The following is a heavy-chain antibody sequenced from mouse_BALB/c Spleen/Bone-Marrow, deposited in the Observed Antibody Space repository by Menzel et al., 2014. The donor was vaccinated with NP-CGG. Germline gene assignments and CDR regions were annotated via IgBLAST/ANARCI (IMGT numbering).Heavy chain of an antibody. V-gene: IGHV5-9-3*01. J-gene: IGHJ3*01. Sequence: EVKLEESGGGLVKPGGALNLSCAASGFTFNNYAMSWVRQTPERRLEWVATISSGGGYIYYPDSVKGQFTISRDNAKNTLYLQMSSLRSEDTAMYYCARQESIYDGYYGGFAYWGQGTLVTVSA. CDR3: ARQESIYDGYYGGFAY. CDR2: ISSGGGYI. D-gene: IGHD2-3*01. CDR1: GFTFNNYA.